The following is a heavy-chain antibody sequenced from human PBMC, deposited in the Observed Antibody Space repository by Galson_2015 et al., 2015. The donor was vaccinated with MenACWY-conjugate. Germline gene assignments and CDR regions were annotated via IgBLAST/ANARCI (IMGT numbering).Heavy chain of an antibody. CDR3: ARGGESGYWLRFFFDS. Sequence: SLKLSCAASGFTFDTYYMHWVRQAPGGGLEFVSSISATGDSTYHVNYVKGRFTISRDNSKNTLYLEMGSLRAEDMAVYYCARGGESGYWLRFFFDSWGQGTLVTVSS. J-gene: IGHJ4*02. V-gene: IGHV3-64*01. CDR2: ISATGDST. D-gene: IGHD5-12*01. CDR1: GFTFDTYY.